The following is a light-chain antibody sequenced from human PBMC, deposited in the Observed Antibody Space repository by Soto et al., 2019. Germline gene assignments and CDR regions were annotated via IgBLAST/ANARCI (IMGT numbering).Light chain of an antibody. CDR2: EIT. V-gene: IGLV2-23*02. CDR1: RSDVGSSNL. CDR3: CSSAGGGTFFV. J-gene: IGLJ1*01. Sequence: QSALTQPASVSGSPGQSITISCTGTRSDVGSSNLVSWYQQYPGKVPKLMLCEITKRPSGVSNRFSGSKSGNTASLTISGLQAEDEADYYCCSSAGGGTFFVFGAGTKVTVL.